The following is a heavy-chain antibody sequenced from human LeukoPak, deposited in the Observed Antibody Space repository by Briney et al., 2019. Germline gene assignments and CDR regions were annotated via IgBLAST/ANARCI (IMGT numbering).Heavy chain of an antibody. CDR2: IYSAGNT. CDR3: AKDRATHYYMDV. Sequence: PGGSLRLSCTVSGFTVSSNSMSWVRQAPGKGLEWVSFIYSAGNTRYSDSVKGRFTISIDNSKNTLYLQMNSLRAEDTAVYYCAKDRATHYYMDVWGKGTTVTVSS. J-gene: IGHJ6*03. V-gene: IGHV3-53*01. CDR1: GFTVSSNS. D-gene: IGHD1-26*01.